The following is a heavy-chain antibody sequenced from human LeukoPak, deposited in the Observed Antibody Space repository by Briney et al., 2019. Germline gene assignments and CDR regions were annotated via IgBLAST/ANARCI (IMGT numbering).Heavy chain of an antibody. CDR3: ARVTRVGVGVVAAYFDY. J-gene: IGHJ4*02. V-gene: IGHV3-21*01. D-gene: IGHD2-15*01. CDR2: ISSSSSYI. Sequence: GGSLRLSCAASGFTFSSYSMNWVRQAPGKGLEWVSSISSSSSYIYYADSVKGRFTISRDNAKNSLYLQMNSLRAEDTAVYYCARVTRVGVGVVAAYFDYWGQGTLVTVSS. CDR1: GFTFSSYS.